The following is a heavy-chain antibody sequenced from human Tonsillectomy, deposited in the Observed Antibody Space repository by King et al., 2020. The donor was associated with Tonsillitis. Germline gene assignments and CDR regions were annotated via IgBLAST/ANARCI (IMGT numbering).Heavy chain of an antibody. CDR2: IIPIFGTA. Sequence: QLVQSGAEVKKPGSSVKVSCKASGGTFISYAISWVRQAPGQGLEWMGGIIPIFGTANYAQKFQGRVTLTADESTSTASMELSSLGSEDSAVYYCARAWGGTYGCNSWQEYYYYGMDVWGQGPTVTVSS. CDR3: ARAWGGTYGCNSWQEYYYYGMDV. CDR1: GGTFISYA. D-gene: IGHD4-23*01. V-gene: IGHV1-69*12. J-gene: IGHJ6*02.